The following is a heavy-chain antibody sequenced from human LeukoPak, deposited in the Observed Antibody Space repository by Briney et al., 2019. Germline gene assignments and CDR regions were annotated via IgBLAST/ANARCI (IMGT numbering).Heavy chain of an antibody. CDR3: APGGGSYSSSWYT. CDR1: GFTFSSYG. CDR2: ISGSGGST. V-gene: IGHV3-23*01. Sequence: GGTLRLSCAASGFTFSSYGMSWVRQAPGKGLEWVSAISGSGGSTYYADSVKGRFTISRDNAKNSLYLQVNSLRAEDTAIYYCAPGGGSYSSSWYTWGQGTLVAVSS. D-gene: IGHD6-13*01. J-gene: IGHJ4*02.